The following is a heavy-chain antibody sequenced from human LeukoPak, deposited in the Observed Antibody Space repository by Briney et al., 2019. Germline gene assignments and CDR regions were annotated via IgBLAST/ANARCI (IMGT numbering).Heavy chain of an antibody. CDR1: GGSVSSHY. J-gene: IGHJ5*01. D-gene: IGHD3-10*01. V-gene: IGHV4-4*07. CDR2: ISAGGST. Sequence: PSETLSLTCTVSGGSVSSHYWSWIRQPAGKGLEWIGLISAGGSTNCNPSLKSRVTMSVDTSKNQFSLKLSSVTAADTAVYYCARDMVREPYNWFESWGQGTLVTVAS. CDR3: ARDMVREPYNWFES.